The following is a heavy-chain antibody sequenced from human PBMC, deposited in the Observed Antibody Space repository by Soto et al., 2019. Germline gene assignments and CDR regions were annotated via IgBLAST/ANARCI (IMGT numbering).Heavy chain of an antibody. J-gene: IGHJ6*02. Sequence: QVQLEQSGAEVKKPGSSLKVSCKATGGTFNKYAISWVRQAPGQGLEWMAGIIPVYGTPNYAQRFQDRVTIVADESTTTAYMEVNSRRSEDTAIYYCSIVTAYGMDVWGPGTTVIVSS. CDR1: GGTFNKYA. D-gene: IGHD2-15*01. CDR2: IIPVYGTP. V-gene: IGHV1-69*01. CDR3: SIVTAYGMDV.